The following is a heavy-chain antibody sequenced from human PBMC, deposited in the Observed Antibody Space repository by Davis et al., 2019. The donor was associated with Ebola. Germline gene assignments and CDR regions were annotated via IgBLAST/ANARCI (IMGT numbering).Heavy chain of an antibody. Sequence: GGSLRLSCAASGFTFSSYGMHWVRQAPGKGLEWVAFIRYDGSNKYYADSVKGRFTISRDNSKNTLYLQMNSLRAEDTAVYYCAKGTWIQLWLAAMDFDYWGQGTLVTVSS. CDR3: AKGTWIQLWLAAMDFDY. D-gene: IGHD5-18*01. CDR2: IRYDGSNK. J-gene: IGHJ4*02. V-gene: IGHV3-30*02. CDR1: GFTFSSYG.